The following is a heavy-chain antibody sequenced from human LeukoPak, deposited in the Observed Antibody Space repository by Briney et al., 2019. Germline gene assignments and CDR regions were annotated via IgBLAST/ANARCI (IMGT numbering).Heavy chain of an antibody. CDR1: GFSLNTSGMC. Sequence: SGPALVKPTQTLTLTCTFSGFSLNTSGMCVSWVRQPPGKALEWLALIDWDDDKFYSTSLKTRLTISKDTSKNQVVLTMTNMDPVDTATYYCARIEAVAGKYYFDYWGQGTLVTVSS. J-gene: IGHJ4*02. CDR2: IDWDDDK. D-gene: IGHD6-19*01. CDR3: ARIEAVAGKYYFDY. V-gene: IGHV2-70*20.